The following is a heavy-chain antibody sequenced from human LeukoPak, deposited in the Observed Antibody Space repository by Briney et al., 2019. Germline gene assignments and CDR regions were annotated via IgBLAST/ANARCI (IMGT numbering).Heavy chain of an antibody. CDR1: GFTFSSYG. CDR2: IRCDGSNK. J-gene: IGHJ4*02. D-gene: IGHD3-22*01. Sequence: PGGSLRLSCAASGFTFSSYGMHWVRQAPGKGLEWVTFIRCDGSNKYYADSVKGRFTISRDNSKNTLYLQMNSLRAEDTAVYYCAKDPSVYDSSGYPNWGQGTLVTVSS. CDR3: AKDPSVYDSSGYPN. V-gene: IGHV3-30*02.